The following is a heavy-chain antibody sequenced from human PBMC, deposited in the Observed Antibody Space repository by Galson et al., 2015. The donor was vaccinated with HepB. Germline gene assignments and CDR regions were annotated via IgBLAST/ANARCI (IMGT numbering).Heavy chain of an antibody. D-gene: IGHD6-19*01. Sequence: SLRLSCAASGFTFNSYAMSWVRHTPGKGLEWVSSIGAGSRNTYYADSAKGRFTISRDNSRNTLYLQMNSLRAEDTALYHCAKSMSSWYLFDYWGQGTLVTVSS. CDR1: GFTFNSYA. CDR3: AKSMSSWYLFDY. J-gene: IGHJ4*02. CDR2: IGAGSRNT. V-gene: IGHV3-23*01.